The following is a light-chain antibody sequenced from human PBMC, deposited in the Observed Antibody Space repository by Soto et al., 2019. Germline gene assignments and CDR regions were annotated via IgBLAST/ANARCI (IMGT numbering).Light chain of an antibody. V-gene: IGKV3-15*01. CDR3: QQYNNWPYT. Sequence: EIVMTQSPATLSVSPGERATLSCRASQSVSSNLAWYQQKPGQAPGLLIYGASIRATGIPARFSGSGSGTEFTLTISSLQSEDFAVYYCQQYNNWPYTFGQGTKLEIK. CDR2: GAS. J-gene: IGKJ2*01. CDR1: QSVSSN.